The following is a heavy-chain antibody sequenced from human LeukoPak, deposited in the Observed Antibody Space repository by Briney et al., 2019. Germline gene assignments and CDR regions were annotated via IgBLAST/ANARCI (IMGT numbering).Heavy chain of an antibody. CDR3: ANTYYYDSSGYPHDAFDI. D-gene: IGHD3-22*01. V-gene: IGHV3-30*18. J-gene: IGHJ3*02. CDR2: ISYDGSNK. CDR1: GSTFNSYG. Sequence: GRSLRLSCAASGSTFNSYGMHWVRQAPGKGLEWVAVISYDGSNKYYTDSVKGRFTISRDNSKNTLYLQMNSLRAEDTAVYYCANTYYYDSSGYPHDAFDIWGQGTMLTVSS.